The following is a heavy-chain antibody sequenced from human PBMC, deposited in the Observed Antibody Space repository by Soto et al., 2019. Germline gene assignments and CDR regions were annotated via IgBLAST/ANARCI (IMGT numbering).Heavy chain of an antibody. CDR2: IFTNAAK. D-gene: IGHD2-21*01. CDR1: GFSLSNARMS. CDR3: ARIRGWGLLAPNDY. V-gene: IGHV2-26*01. Sequence: QVTLKESGPVLVKPTETLTLTCTVSGFSLSNARMSVSWILQPPGKALEWLAHIFTNAAKSYSASLKSRLTSSKDTSKSPGVLTRTHMDPVDTATYYCARIRGWGLLAPNDYWGQGTRVNVSS. J-gene: IGHJ4*02.